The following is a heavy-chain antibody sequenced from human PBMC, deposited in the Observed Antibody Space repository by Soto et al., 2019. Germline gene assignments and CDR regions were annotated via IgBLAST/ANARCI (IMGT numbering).Heavy chain of an antibody. CDR1: GFTFSSYD. CDR2: ISYDGSNK. V-gene: IGHV3-30*18. Sequence: QVQLVESGGGVVQPGRSLRLSCAASGFTFSSYDMHWVRQAPGKGLEWVALISYDGSNKYYADSVKGRFTISRDNSKNTLYMQMNSLRAEDTAVYYCAKVGCGGDCYSQYFDHWGQGTLVTVSS. J-gene: IGHJ4*02. D-gene: IGHD2-21*02. CDR3: AKVGCGGDCYSQYFDH.